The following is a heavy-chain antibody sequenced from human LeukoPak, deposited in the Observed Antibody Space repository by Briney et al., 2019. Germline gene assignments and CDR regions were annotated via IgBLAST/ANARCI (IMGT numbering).Heavy chain of an antibody. D-gene: IGHD5-24*01. V-gene: IGHV4-59*01. CDR3: ARDPIHRDDYNAE. CDR2: INYSGTT. J-gene: IGHJ4*02. Sequence: SPSETLSLTCTVSGPSISNFYWSWIRQPPGRGLEWVGSINYSGTTNYNPSLKGRVTMSVDTSKSQVSLKLNSVTAADTAVYYCARDPIHRDDYNAEWGQGVLVSVSS. CDR1: GPSISNFY.